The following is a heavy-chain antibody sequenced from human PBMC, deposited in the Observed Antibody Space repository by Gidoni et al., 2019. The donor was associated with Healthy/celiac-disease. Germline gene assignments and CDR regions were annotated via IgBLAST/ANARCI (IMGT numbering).Heavy chain of an antibody. D-gene: IGHD6-19*01. V-gene: IGHV2-70*15. Sequence: QVTLRESGPALVKPTQTLTLPCPFSGFSLSTSGLCVSWIRQPPGKALEWLARIDWDDDKYYSTSLKTRLTISKDTSKNQVVLTMTNMDPVDTATYYCARTGWVGSGWPTGGYYFDYWGQGTLVTVSS. CDR1: GFSLSTSGLC. CDR3: ARTGWVGSGWPTGGYYFDY. J-gene: IGHJ4*02. CDR2: IDWDDDK.